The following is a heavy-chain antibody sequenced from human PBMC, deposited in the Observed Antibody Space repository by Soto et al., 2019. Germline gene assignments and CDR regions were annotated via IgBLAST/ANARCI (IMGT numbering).Heavy chain of an antibody. Sequence: SETLSLTCTVSGGSVSSGSYYWSWIRQPPGKGLEWIGYIYYSGSTNYNPSLKSRVTISVDTAKNQFSLKLSSVTAADTAVYYCARESPNAYHGPNRSIAAVSTGYFDYWGQGTLVTVSS. J-gene: IGHJ4*02. CDR1: GGSVSSGSYY. CDR2: IYYSGST. V-gene: IGHV4-61*01. D-gene: IGHD6-13*01. CDR3: ARESPNAYHGPNRSIAAVSTGYFDY.